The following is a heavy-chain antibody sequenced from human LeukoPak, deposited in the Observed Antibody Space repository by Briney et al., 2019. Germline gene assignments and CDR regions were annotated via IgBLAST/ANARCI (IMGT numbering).Heavy chain of an antibody. CDR2: IGAGGTFT. J-gene: IGHJ4*02. CDR1: GFTFSSYA. CDR3: AKGSKNYYDSSGYSYFDY. D-gene: IGHD3-22*01. Sequence: TGGSLRLSCTASGFTFSSYAMNWVRQAPGKGLEWVSGIGAGGTFTYYADSVKGRFTISRDNSRNTLYLQMNSLRARDTAVYYCAKGSKNYYDSSGYSYFDYWGQGTLVTVSS. V-gene: IGHV3-23*01.